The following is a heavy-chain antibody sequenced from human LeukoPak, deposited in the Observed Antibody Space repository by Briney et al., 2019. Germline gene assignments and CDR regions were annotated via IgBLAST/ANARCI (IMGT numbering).Heavy chain of an antibody. V-gene: IGHV4-30-4*01. Sequence: SETLSLTCTVSGGSISSGDYYWSWIRQPPGKGLEWIGYIYYSGSTYYNPSLKSRVTISVDTSKNQFSLKLSSVTAADTAVYYCARDSSSWDSDAFDIWGQGTMVTVSS. CDR3: ARDSSSWDSDAFDI. CDR1: GGSISSGDYY. D-gene: IGHD6-13*01. J-gene: IGHJ3*02. CDR2: IYYSGST.